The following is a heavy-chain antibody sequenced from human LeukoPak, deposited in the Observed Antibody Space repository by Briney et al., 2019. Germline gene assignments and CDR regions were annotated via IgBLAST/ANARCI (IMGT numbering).Heavy chain of an antibody. V-gene: IGHV3-23*01. CDR2: ISGSGGST. D-gene: IGHD6-13*01. Sequence: GGSLRLSCVASGFTFSSYWMHWVRQDPRKGLVWVSAISGSGGSTYYADSVKGRFTISRDNSKNTLYLQMNSLRAEDTAVYYCAKESAAGTHFDYWGQGTLVTVSS. CDR3: AKESAAGTHFDY. J-gene: IGHJ4*02. CDR1: GFTFSSYW.